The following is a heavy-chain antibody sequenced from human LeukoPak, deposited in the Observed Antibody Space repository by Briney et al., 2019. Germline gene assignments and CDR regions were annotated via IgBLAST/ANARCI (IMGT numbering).Heavy chain of an antibody. D-gene: IGHD2-2*01. CDR1: GGSISSYY. V-gene: IGHV4-59*01. CDR3: AREGCSSTSCYPGEKNWFDP. J-gene: IGHJ5*02. Sequence: SETLSLTCTVSGGSISSYYWSWIRQPPGKGLEWIGYIYHSGSTNYNPSLKSRVTISVDTSKNQFSLKLSSVTAADTAVYYCAREGCSSTSCYPGEKNWFDPWGQGTLVTVSS. CDR2: IYHSGST.